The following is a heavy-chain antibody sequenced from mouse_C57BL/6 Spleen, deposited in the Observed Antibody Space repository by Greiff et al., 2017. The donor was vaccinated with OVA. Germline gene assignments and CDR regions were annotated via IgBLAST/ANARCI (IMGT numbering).Heavy chain of an antibody. D-gene: IGHD1-1*01. V-gene: IGHV14-2*01. CDR3: AVSYYGISAMDY. J-gene: IGHJ4*01. Sequence: EVQLPQSGAELVTPGASVKLSCTASGFNIKDYYMHWVKQRTEQGLEWIGRIDPEDGETKYAPKFPGQATITADTSYHTAYLQLSSLTSEDTAVDYCAVSYYGISAMDYWGQGTSVTVSS. CDR1: GFNIKDYY. CDR2: IDPEDGET.